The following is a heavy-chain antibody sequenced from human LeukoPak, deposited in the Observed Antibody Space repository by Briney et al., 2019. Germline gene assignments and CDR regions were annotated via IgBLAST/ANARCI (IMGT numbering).Heavy chain of an antibody. CDR3: ARLSQYGSGSYSYYYYYMDV. CDR2: IYHSGST. V-gene: IGHV4-38-2*02. J-gene: IGHJ6*03. D-gene: IGHD3-10*01. Sequence: PSETLSLTCTVSGYSISSGYYWGWIRQPPGKGLEWIGSIYHSGSTYYNPSPKSRVTISVDTSKNQFSLKLSSVTAADTAVYYCARLSQYGSGSYSYYYYYMDVWGKGTTVTVSS. CDR1: GYSISSGYY.